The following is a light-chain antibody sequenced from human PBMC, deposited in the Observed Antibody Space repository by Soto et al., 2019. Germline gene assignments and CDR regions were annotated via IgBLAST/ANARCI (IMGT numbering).Light chain of an antibody. CDR3: QTWGTGIRV. CDR2: LNSDGSH. V-gene: IGLV4-69*01. Sequence: QLVLTQSPSASASLGASVNLTCTLSSGHSSYAIAWHQQQPEKGPRFLMMLNSDGSHNKGDRIPDRFSGSSSGTERYLTISSLQSEDEADYYCQTWGTGIRVFGRGTKLTVL. J-gene: IGLJ3*02. CDR1: SGHSSYA.